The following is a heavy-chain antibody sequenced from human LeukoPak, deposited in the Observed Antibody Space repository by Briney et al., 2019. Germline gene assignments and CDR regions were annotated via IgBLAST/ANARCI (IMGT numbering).Heavy chain of an antibody. J-gene: IGHJ4*02. Sequence: ASVKVSCKASGYTFTGYYMHWVRQAPGQGLEWMGWINPNSGGTNYAQKFQGRVTMTRDTSISTAYMELSRLRSDDTAVYYCARDRGPYYDILTGYQMLWYWGQGTLVTVSS. CDR2: INPNSGGT. CDR3: ARDRGPYYDILTGYQMLWY. D-gene: IGHD3-9*01. V-gene: IGHV1-2*02. CDR1: GYTFTGYY.